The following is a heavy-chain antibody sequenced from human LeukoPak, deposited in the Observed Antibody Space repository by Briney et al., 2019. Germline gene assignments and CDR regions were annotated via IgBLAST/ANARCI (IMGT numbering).Heavy chain of an antibody. Sequence: GGSLRLSCAASGFTFSNSDMNWVHPAPRKGLEWVSGVSWNGSRTHYADSVKGQFIISRDNSRNTLYLQTNSLRAEDTAVYYCAREVSGSFPYYYYYMDVWGKGTTVTVSS. CDR1: GFTFSNSD. CDR2: VSWNGSRT. D-gene: IGHD1-26*01. V-gene: IGHV3-35*02. J-gene: IGHJ6*03. CDR3: AREVSGSFPYYYYYMDV.